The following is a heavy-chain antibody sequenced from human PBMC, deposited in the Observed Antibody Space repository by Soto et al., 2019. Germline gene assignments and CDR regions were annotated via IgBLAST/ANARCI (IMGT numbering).Heavy chain of an antibody. J-gene: IGHJ4*02. D-gene: IGHD3-10*01. Sequence: QVQLVESGGGVVQPGRSLRLSCAASGFTFSSYGMHWVRQAPGKGLEWVAVISYDGSNKYYADSVKGRFTISRDNSKNTLYLQMNSLRAEDTAVYYCAKDFSGGNYGSGSYDYWGQGTLVTVSS. CDR1: GFTFSSYG. CDR2: ISYDGSNK. V-gene: IGHV3-30*18. CDR3: AKDFSGGNYGSGSYDY.